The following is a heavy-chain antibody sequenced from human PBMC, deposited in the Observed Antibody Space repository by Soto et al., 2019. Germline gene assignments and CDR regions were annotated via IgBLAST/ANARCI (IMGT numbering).Heavy chain of an antibody. CDR2: IYYSGST. D-gene: IGHD6-13*01. J-gene: IGHJ4*02. CDR1: GGSISSYY. CDR3: ARGSHSSCWYPNFDY. Sequence: LSLTCTVSGGSISSYYWSWIRQPPGKGLEWIGYIYYSGSTNYNPSLKSRVTISVDTSKNQFALKLSSVTAADTAVYYCARGSHSSCWYPNFDYWGQGTLVTVSA. V-gene: IGHV4-59*01.